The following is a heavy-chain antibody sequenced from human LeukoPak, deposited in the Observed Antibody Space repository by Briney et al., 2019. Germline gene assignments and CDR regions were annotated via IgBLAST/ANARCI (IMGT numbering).Heavy chain of an antibody. CDR1: GGSISSYY. CDR2: IYTSGST. J-gene: IGHJ4*02. D-gene: IGHD3-22*01. Sequence: SETLSLTCTVSGGSISSYYWSWIRQPAGKGLERIGRIYTSGSTNYNPSLKSRVTMSVDTSKNQFSLKLSSVTAADTAVYYCARAPSYYYDSSGYYLDYWGQGTLVTVSS. V-gene: IGHV4-4*07. CDR3: ARAPSYYYDSSGYYLDY.